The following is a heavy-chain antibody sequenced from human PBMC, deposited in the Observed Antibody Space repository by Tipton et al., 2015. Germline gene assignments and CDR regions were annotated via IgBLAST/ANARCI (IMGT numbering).Heavy chain of an antibody. Sequence: GLVKPSETLSLTCTVSGGSVSIGSYYWSWTRQPPGKGLEWIGYISFSDTTHYNPSLKSRITISLNTSKNQFSLKMSSVTAADTAVYFCARDLEHGMDVWGQGTTVTVS. CDR3: ARDLEHGMDV. CDR1: GGSVSIGSYY. V-gene: IGHV4-61*01. J-gene: IGHJ6*02. CDR2: ISFSDTT.